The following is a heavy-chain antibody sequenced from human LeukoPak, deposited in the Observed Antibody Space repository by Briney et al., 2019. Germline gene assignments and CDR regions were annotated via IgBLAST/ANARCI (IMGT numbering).Heavy chain of an antibody. V-gene: IGHV3-30*02. J-gene: IGHJ6*03. CDR3: ARRDFLPAANVHYYYYMDV. CDR2: IRYDGSNK. D-gene: IGHD2-2*01. Sequence: GGSLRLSCAACGFTFSSYGMHWVRQAPGKGLEWVAFIRYDGSNKYYADSVKGRFTISRDNSKNTLYLQMNSLRAEDTAVYYCARRDFLPAANVHYYYYMDVWGKGTTVTVSS. CDR1: GFTFSSYG.